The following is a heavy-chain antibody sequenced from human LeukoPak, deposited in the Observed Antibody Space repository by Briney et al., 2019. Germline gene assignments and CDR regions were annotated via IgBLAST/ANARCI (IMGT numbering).Heavy chain of an antibody. D-gene: IGHD4-17*01. Sequence: SQTLSLTCAVSGGSISSGGYSWSWIRQPPGKGLEWIGYIYYSGSTNYNPSLKRRVTISVDTSKNQFSLKLSSVTAADTAVYYCARVAYGDYYFDYWGQGTLVTVSS. J-gene: IGHJ4*02. V-gene: IGHV4-61*08. CDR1: GGSISSGGYS. CDR2: IYYSGST. CDR3: ARVAYGDYYFDY.